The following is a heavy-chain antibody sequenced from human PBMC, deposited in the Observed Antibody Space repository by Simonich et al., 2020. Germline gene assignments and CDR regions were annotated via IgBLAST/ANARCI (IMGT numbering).Heavy chain of an antibody. Sequence: QVQLQESGPGLVKPSETLSLTCAVSGYSISSGYYWGWIRQPPGKGLEWFGRIYHSGGTYYNPALKRRVTIAVDTSKNQFSLKLSSVTAADTAVYYCARLAPGYSGSYPEYFQHWGQGTLVTVSS. CDR1: GYSISSGYY. CDR3: ARLAPGYSGSYPEYFQH. V-gene: IGHV4-38-2*01. CDR2: IYHSGGT. J-gene: IGHJ1*01. D-gene: IGHD1-26*01.